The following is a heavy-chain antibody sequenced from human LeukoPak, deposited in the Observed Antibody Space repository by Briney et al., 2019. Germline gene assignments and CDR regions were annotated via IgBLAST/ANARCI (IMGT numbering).Heavy chain of an antibody. V-gene: IGHV4-39*01. CDR1: GGSISSSSYY. CDR2: IYYSGST. J-gene: IGHJ5*02. Sequence: SETLSLTCTVSGGSISSSSYYWGWIRQPPGKGLEWIESIYYSGSTYYNPSLKSRVTISVDTSKNQFSLKLSSVTAADTAVYYCARRITISINWFDPWGQGTLVTVSS. D-gene: IGHD3-3*01. CDR3: ARRITISINWFDP.